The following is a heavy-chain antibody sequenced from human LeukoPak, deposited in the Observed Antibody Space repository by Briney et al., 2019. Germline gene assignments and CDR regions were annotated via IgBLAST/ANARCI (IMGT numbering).Heavy chain of an antibody. CDR3: AKAADSFYYDSSGFPYFDN. Sequence: GGSLRLSWAASGFTFTSYAMSWVRQAPGKGPEWVSAISGRGGSTNYADSVKGRFTISRDSSKNTLYLQMNSLRAEDTAVYYCAKAADSFYYDSSGFPYFDNWGQGALVTVSS. CDR2: ISGRGGST. J-gene: IGHJ4*02. D-gene: IGHD3-22*01. V-gene: IGHV3-23*01. CDR1: GFTFTSYA.